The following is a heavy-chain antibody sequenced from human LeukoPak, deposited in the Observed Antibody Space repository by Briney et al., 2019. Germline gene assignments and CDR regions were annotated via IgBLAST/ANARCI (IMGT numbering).Heavy chain of an antibody. CDR3: ARDWSPRMVVVPAATYYYYYGMDV. J-gene: IGHJ6*02. Sequence: ASVKVSCKASGYTFTSYYMHWARQAPGQGLEWMGIINPSGGSTSYAQKFQGRVTMTRDTSTSTVYMELSSLRSEDTAVYYCARDWSPRMVVVPAATYYYYYGMDVWGQGTTVTVSS. CDR2: INPSGGST. V-gene: IGHV1-46*01. CDR1: GYTFTSYY. D-gene: IGHD2-2*01.